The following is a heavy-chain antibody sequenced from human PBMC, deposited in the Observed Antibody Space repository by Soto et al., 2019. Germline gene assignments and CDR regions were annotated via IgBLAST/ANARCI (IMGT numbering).Heavy chain of an antibody. Sequence: ASVKVSCKASGYTFTSYGISWVRQAPGQGLEWMGWISAYNGNTNYAQKLQGRVTMTTDTSTSTAYMELRSLRSDDTAVYYCARDLVSYYYGSGSGNWGQGTLVTVSS. CDR2: ISAYNGNT. J-gene: IGHJ4*02. CDR3: ARDLVSYYYGSGSGN. CDR1: GYTFTSYG. V-gene: IGHV1-18*01. D-gene: IGHD3-10*01.